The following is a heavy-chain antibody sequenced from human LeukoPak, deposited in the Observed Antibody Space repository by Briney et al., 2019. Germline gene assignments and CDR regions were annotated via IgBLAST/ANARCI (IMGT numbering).Heavy chain of an antibody. J-gene: IGHJ6*02. V-gene: IGHV1-18*01. D-gene: IGHD2-21*01. Sequence: ASVKVSCKASGYTFASFGVSWVRPAPGQGLEWMGWISAYNGNTNYAQNLQHRVTLTTDTSTSTAYMELRSLRSDDTAVYYCARDIVMVVGSFYYGMDFWGQGTTVTVSS. CDR1: GYTFASFG. CDR2: ISAYNGNT. CDR3: ARDIVMVVGSFYYGMDF.